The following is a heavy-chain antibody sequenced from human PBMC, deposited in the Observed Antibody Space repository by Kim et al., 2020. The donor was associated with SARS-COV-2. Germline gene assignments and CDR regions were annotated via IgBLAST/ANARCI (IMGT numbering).Heavy chain of an antibody. Sequence: ASVKVSCKASGYTFTSYAMNWVRQAPGQGLEWMGWINTNTGNPTYVQGFLAAVGISFRTTTSLASLHLCSLSVADSALYYCARYSTAMVNYYYYGMDVLG. V-gene: IGHV7-4-1*01. J-gene: IGHJ6*02. D-gene: IGHD5-18*01. CDR3: ARYSTAMVNYYYYGMDV. CDR1: GYTFTSYA. CDR2: INTNTGNP.